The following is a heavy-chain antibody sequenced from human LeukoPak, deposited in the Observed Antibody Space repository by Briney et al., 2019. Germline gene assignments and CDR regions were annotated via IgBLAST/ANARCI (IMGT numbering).Heavy chain of an antibody. CDR2: ISYDGSNK. Sequence: PGGSLRLSCAASGFTFSSYGMHWVRQAPGKGLEWVAVISYDGSNKYYADSVKGRFTISRDNSKNTLYLQMNSLRAEDTAVYYCAKDEYYYDSSGYYSADYWGQGTLVTVSS. V-gene: IGHV3-30*18. J-gene: IGHJ4*02. CDR1: GFTFSSYG. D-gene: IGHD3-22*01. CDR3: AKDEYYYDSSGYYSADY.